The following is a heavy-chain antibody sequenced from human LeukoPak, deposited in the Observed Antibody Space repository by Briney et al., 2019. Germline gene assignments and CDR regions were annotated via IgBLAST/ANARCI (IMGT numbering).Heavy chain of an antibody. D-gene: IGHD3-22*01. CDR2: INNNGSIT. CDR3: ARAYYDSSGRYFDY. V-gene: IGHV3-74*01. Sequence: GGSQRLSYAASGFTFSSYWMHWDRQTPGKGLVWVSRINNNGSITNYADSVKGRFTISRDNAKNTVYLQMNSLRAEDTAVYYCARAYYDSSGRYFDYWGQGTLVTVSS. J-gene: IGHJ4*02. CDR1: GFTFSSYW.